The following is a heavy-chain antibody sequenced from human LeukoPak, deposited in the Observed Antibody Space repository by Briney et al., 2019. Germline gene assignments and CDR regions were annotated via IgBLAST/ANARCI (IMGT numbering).Heavy chain of an antibody. J-gene: IGHJ4*02. CDR2: IIPILGIA. V-gene: IGHV1-69*04. CDR1: GGTFSSYA. Sequence: ASVKVSCKAPGGTFSSYAVSWVRQAPGQGLEWMGRIIPILGIANYAQKFQGRVTITADKSTSTAYMELSSLRSEDTAVYYCARVPGSGSSDYWGQGTLVTVSS. D-gene: IGHD3-10*01. CDR3: ARVPGSGSSDY.